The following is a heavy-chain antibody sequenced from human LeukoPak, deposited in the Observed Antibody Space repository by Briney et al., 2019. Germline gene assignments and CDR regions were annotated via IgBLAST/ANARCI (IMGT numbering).Heavy chain of an antibody. CDR2: MNPNSGNT. CDR1: GYTFTTYD. Sequence: GASVKVSCKASGYTFTTYDINWVRQATGQGPEWMGWMNPNSGNTGYAQRFRGRVTMTRDTSISTAYMELSSLRSEDTAVYYCVGGYSSSFDYWGQGTLVTVSS. CDR3: VGGYSSSFDY. V-gene: IGHV1-8*01. D-gene: IGHD6-6*01. J-gene: IGHJ4*02.